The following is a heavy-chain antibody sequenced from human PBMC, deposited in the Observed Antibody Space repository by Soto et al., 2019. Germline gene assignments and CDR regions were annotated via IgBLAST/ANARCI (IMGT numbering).Heavy chain of an antibody. CDR3: ARTGYSYAQADY. CDR1: GGSISSGGYY. V-gene: IGHV4-31*03. Sequence: SETLSLTCTVSGGSISSGGYYWSWIRQHPGKGLEWIGYTYYSGSTYYNPSLKSRVTVSVDTSKNQFSLKLSSVTAADTAVYYCARTGYSYAQADYWGQGTLVTVSS. D-gene: IGHD5-18*01. J-gene: IGHJ4*02. CDR2: TYYSGST.